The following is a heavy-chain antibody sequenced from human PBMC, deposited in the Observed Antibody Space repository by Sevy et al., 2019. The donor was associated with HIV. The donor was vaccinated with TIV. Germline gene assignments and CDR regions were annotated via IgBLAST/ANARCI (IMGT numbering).Heavy chain of an antibody. CDR2: INSDGSVT. CDR1: GFTFTKYW. D-gene: IGHD2-2*01. V-gene: IGHV3-74*01. J-gene: IGHJ6*02. CDR3: GRVIRKEYGANHDGYVYYAVDV. Sequence: GGSLRLSCEASGFTFTKYWINWVRQVPGKGLVWISRINSDGSVTNYADSVRGRFTVSRDNAKSTIYLQMNSLRAEDTGVYYCGRVIRKEYGANHDGYVYYAVDVWGQGTTVTVSS.